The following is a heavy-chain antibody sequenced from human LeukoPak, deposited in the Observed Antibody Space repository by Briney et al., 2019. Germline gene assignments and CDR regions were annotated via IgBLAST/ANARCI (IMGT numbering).Heavy chain of an antibody. V-gene: IGHV1-8*01. CDR2: MNPNSANT. J-gene: IGHJ3*02. CDR1: GYTFTSYD. CDR3: ARTPGYSSNLRNAFDI. Sequence: ASVKVSCKASGYTFTSYDINWVRQATGQGLEWMGWMNPNSANTGYAQKFQGRVTMTRNTSISTAYMELSSLRSEDTAVYYYARTPGYSSNLRNAFDIWGQGTMVTVSS. D-gene: IGHD6-13*01.